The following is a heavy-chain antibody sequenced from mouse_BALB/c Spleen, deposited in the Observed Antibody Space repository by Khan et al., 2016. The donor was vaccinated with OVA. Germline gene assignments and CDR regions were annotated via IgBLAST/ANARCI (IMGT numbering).Heavy chain of an antibody. CDR1: GYTFTSYD. Sequence: MQLEESGPELVKPGASVKMSCKASGYTFTSYDIHWVKQKPGQGLEWIGYINPYNDYTKFNEKFKGKATLTSDKSSSTAYMELRSLTSEDSAVYFFERGGLGLQTWFAYWGQGTLVTVSA. V-gene: IGHV1S136*01. J-gene: IGHJ3*01. D-gene: IGHD3-1*01. CDR2: INPYNDYT. CDR3: ERGGLGLQTWFAY.